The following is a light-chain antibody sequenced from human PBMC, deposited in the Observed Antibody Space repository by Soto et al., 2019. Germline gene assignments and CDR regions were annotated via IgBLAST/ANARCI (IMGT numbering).Light chain of an antibody. CDR2: DVS. Sequence: QSVLAQPRSVSGSPGQSVTISCTGTSSDVGGYNYVSWYRQHPGKAPKLMISDVSKRPSGVPDRFSGSKSGNTASLTISRLQTEDEADYYCCSYAGSYTVVFGGGTQLTVL. V-gene: IGLV2-11*01. CDR3: CSYAGSYTVV. J-gene: IGLJ2*01. CDR1: SSDVGGYNY.